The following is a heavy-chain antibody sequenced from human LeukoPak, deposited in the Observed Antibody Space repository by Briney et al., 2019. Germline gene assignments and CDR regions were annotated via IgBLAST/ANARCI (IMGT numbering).Heavy chain of an antibody. CDR3: ARGLSWSGWFDY. CDR2: IYYSGST. Sequence: SETLSLTCTVSGGSISSYYWSWIRQPPGKGLEWIGYIYYSGSTNYNPSLESRVTISVDTSKNQFSLKLSSVTAADTAVYYCARGLSWSGWFDYWGQGTLVTVSS. J-gene: IGHJ4*02. V-gene: IGHV4-59*01. CDR1: GGSISSYY. D-gene: IGHD6-19*01.